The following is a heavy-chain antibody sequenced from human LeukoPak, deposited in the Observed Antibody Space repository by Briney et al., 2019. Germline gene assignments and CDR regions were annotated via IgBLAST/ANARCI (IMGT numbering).Heavy chain of an antibody. D-gene: IGHD6-19*01. CDR3: ARTWSIAVAVDWYFDL. CDR2: ISSSSSYI. J-gene: IGHJ2*01. V-gene: IGHV3-21*01. CDR1: GFTFSSYS. Sequence: GGSLRLSCAASGFTFSSYSMNWVRQAPGKGLEWVSSISSSSSYIYYADSVKGRFTISRDNAKNSLYLQMNSLRAEDTAVYYCARTWSIAVAVDWYFDLWGRGTLVTVSS.